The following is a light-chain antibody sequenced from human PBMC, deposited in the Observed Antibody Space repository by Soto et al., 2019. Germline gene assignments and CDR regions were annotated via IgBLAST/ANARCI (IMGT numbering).Light chain of an antibody. CDR3: TSYAGGTQA. V-gene: IGLV2-8*01. CDR1: SSDVGGYNY. Sequence: QSVLTQPPSASGSPGQSVTISCTGTSSDVGGYNYVSWYQQYPGKVPKLMVYEVNKRPSGVPDRFSGTKSGNTSARTVSGIQADDEAAYYCTSYAGGTQAFGTATKLTVL. CDR2: EVN. J-gene: IGLJ1*01.